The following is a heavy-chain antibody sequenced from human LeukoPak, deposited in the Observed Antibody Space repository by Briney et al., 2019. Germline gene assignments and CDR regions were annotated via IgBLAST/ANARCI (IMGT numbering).Heavy chain of an antibody. J-gene: IGHJ5*01. CDR3: ARQSELFVVGPAAIGWFDP. Sequence: GASVKVSCKASGYTFTGYYMHWVRQAPGQGLEWMGWINPNSGGTNYAQKFQGRVTMTRDTSISTAYMELSRLRSDDTAVYYCARQSELFVVGPAAIGWFDPWGQGNLVTVSS. D-gene: IGHD2-2*01. CDR2: INPNSGGT. V-gene: IGHV1-2*02. CDR1: GYTFTGYY.